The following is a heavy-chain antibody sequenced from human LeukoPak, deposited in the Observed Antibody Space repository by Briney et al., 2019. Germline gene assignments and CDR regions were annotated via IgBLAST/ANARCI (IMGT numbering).Heavy chain of an antibody. CDR1: GGSISSGSYY. J-gene: IGHJ4*02. D-gene: IGHD4-17*01. CDR2: IYTSGST. Sequence: PSETLSLTCTVSGGSISSGSYYWSWIRQPAGKGLEWIGRIYTSGSTNYNPSLKSRVTISVDTSKNQFSLKLSSVTAADTAVYYCARAGYYGRSFDYWGQGTLVTVSS. CDR3: ARAGYYGRSFDY. V-gene: IGHV4-61*02.